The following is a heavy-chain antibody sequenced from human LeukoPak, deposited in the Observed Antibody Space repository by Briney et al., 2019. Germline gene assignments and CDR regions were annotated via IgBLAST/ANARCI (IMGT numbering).Heavy chain of an antibody. CDR3: ARANGYSSSWPYIGYYYYYYMDV. CDR1: GYTFTSYD. V-gene: IGHV1-8*01. CDR2: MNPNSGNT. Sequence: GASVKVSCKASGYTFTSYDINWVRQATGQGLEWMGWMNPNSGNTGYAQKFQGRVTMTRNTSISTAYMELSRLRSEDTAVYYCARANGYSSSWPYIGYYYYYYMDVWGKGTTVTVPS. J-gene: IGHJ6*03. D-gene: IGHD6-13*01.